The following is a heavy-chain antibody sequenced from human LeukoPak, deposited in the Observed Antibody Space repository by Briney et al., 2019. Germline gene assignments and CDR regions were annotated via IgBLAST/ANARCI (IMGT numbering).Heavy chain of an antibody. CDR1: ADSISSSSFY. CDR2: IYYSGST. Sequence: SETLSLTCTVSADSISSSSFYWGWIRPPPGKGLEWIGNIYYSGSTYYNPSLKSLVTLSIDTSKNQFSLKLTSVTAADTALYYCARAEINDSSRYWGQGIPVIVSS. D-gene: IGHD4-11*01. CDR3: ARAEINDSSRY. J-gene: IGHJ4*02. V-gene: IGHV4-39*07.